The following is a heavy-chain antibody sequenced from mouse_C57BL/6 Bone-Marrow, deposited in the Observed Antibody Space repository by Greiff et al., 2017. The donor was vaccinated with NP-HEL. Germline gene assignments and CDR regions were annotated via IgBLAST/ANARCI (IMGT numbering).Heavy chain of an antibody. D-gene: IGHD1-1*01. V-gene: IGHV5-4*01. J-gene: IGHJ2*01. CDR1: GFTFSSYA. Sequence: EVKLVESGGGLVKPGGSLKLSCAASGFTFSSYAMSWVRQTPEKRLEWVATISDGGSYTYYPDNVKGRFTISRDNAKNNLYLQMSDLKSEDTAMYYCAREGGYYGDYWGQGTTLTVSS. CDR2: ISDGGSYT. CDR3: AREGGYYGDY.